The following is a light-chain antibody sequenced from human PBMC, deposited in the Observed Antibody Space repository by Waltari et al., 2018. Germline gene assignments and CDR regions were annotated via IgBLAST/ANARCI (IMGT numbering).Light chain of an antibody. CDR3: QSYDSSLSGLNYV. V-gene: IGLV1-40*01. CDR2: GNS. J-gene: IGLJ1*01. CDR1: SSNIGAGYD. Sequence: QSVLTQPPSVSGAPGPRVTIPCTGSSSNIGAGYDVHWYQQLPGTAPKLLIYGNSNRPSGVPDRFSGSKSGTSASLAITGLQAEDEADYYCQSYDSSLSGLNYVFGTGTKVTVL.